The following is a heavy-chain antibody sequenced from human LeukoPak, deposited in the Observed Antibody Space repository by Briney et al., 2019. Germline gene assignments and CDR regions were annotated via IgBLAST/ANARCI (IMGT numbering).Heavy chain of an antibody. D-gene: IGHD1-7*01. J-gene: IGHJ4*02. CDR3: ARDLGRWNWNYAYYDY. V-gene: IGHV4-38-2*02. CDR2: IYHSGST. CDR1: GYSISSGYY. Sequence: SETLSLTCTVSGYSISSGYYWGWIRQPPGKGLEWIGSIYHSGSTYYNPSLKSRVTISVDTSKNQFSLKLSSVTAADTAVYYCARDLGRWNWNYAYYDYWGQGTLVTVSS.